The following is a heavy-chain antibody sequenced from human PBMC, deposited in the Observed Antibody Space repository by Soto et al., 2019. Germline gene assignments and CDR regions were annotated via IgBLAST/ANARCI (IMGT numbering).Heavy chain of an antibody. D-gene: IGHD1-26*01. CDR2: ISAYNGNT. CDR3: AREVVGATHNWFDP. Sequence: ASVKVSCKASGYTFTSCGISWVRQAPGQGLEWMGWISAYNGNTNYAQKLQGRVTMTTDTSTSTAYMELRSLRSDDTAVYYCAREVVGATHNWFDPWGQGTLVTVSS. CDR1: GYTFTSCG. J-gene: IGHJ5*02. V-gene: IGHV1-18*01.